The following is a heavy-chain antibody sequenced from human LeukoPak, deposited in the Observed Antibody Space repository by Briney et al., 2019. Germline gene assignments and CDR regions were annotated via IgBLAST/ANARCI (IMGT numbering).Heavy chain of an antibody. D-gene: IGHD3-22*01. J-gene: IGHJ4*02. Sequence: SETLSLTCAVYGGSFSGCYWSWIRQPPGKGLEWIGEINHSGSTNYNPSLKSRVTISVDTSKNQFSLKLSSVTAADTAVYYCARGRTKTYYYDSSGYYYGDWGQGTLVTVSS. CDR2: INHSGST. CDR3: ARGRTKTYYYDSSGYYYGD. CDR1: GGSFSGCY. V-gene: IGHV4-34*01.